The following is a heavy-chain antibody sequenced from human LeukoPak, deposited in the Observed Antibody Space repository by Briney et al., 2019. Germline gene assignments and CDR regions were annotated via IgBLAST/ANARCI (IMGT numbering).Heavy chain of an antibody. Sequence: PGGSLRLPCAASGFTFSNYNMNWVRQAPGKGLEWVSSICSSSSYIYYADSVKGRFTISRDNAKNSLYLQMNSLRAEDTAVYYCARDANYGGNSFDYWGQGTLVTVSS. CDR1: GFTFSNYN. V-gene: IGHV3-21*01. CDR2: ICSSSSYI. CDR3: ARDANYGGNSFDY. J-gene: IGHJ4*02. D-gene: IGHD4-23*01.